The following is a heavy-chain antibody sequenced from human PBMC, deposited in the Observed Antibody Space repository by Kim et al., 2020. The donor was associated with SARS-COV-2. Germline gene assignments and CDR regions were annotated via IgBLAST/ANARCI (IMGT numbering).Heavy chain of an antibody. CDR2: ISSSSSTI. CDR3: ARERVFSGSYYESRYYYYGMDV. J-gene: IGHJ6*02. V-gene: IGHV3-48*02. Sequence: GGSLRLSCAASGFTFSSYSMNWVRQAPGKGLEWVSYISSSSSTIYYADSVKGRFTISRDNAKNSLYLQMNSLRDEDTAVYYCARERVFSGSYYESRYYYYGMDVWGQGTTVTVSS. CDR1: GFTFSSYS. D-gene: IGHD1-26*01.